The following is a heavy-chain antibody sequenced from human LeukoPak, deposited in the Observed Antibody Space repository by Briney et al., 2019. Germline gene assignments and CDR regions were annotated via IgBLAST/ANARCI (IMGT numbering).Heavy chain of an antibody. CDR3: ARGRPSYDYVWGSYRHPLDY. V-gene: IGHV4-34*01. CDR2: INHSGST. Sequence: PSETLSLTCAVYGGSFSGYYWSWIRQPPGKGLEWIGEINHSGSTNYNPSLKSRVTISVDTSKNQFSLKLSFVTAADTAVYYCARGRPSYDYVWGSYRHPLDYWGQGTLVTVSS. J-gene: IGHJ4*02. CDR1: GGSFSGYY. D-gene: IGHD3-16*02.